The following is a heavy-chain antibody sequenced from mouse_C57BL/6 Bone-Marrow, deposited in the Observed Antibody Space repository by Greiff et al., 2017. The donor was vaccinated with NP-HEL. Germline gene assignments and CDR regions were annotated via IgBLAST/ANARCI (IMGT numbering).Heavy chain of an antibody. CDR1: GYTFTSYG. Sequence: VQLQQSGAELARPGASVKLSCKASGYTFTSYGISWVKQRTGQGLEWIGEIYPRSGNTYYNEKFKGKATLTADTSSSTAYMELRSLTSEDSAVYFCALDPAWFAYWGQGTLVTVSA. J-gene: IGHJ3*01. CDR3: ALDPAWFAY. CDR2: IYPRSGNT. V-gene: IGHV1-81*01.